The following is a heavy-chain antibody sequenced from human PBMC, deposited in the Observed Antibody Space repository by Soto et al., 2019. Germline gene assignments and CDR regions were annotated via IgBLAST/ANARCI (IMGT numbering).Heavy chain of an antibody. D-gene: IGHD3-10*01. CDR2: INSDGSTI. V-gene: IGHV3-74*01. CDR1: GFTFSPFW. J-gene: IGHJ3*02. CDR3: ARDRGYPDSFDI. Sequence: PGGSLRLSCTASGFTFSPFWMHWVRQAPGKGLVWVSHINSDGSTIVYADSVKGRFTISRDNAKNTLYLQMTSLRVEDTAVYYCARDRGYPDSFDIWGQGTTVTVS.